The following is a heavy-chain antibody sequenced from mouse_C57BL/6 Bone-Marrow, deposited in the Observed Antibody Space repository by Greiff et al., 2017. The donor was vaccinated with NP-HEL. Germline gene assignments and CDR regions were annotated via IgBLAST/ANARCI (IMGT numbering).Heavy chain of an antibody. CDR1: GFTFTDYY. CDR3: ARSTFITTVVRAYYFDY. Sequence: EVKLMESGGGLVQPGGSLSLSCAASGFTFTDYYMSWVRQPPGKALEWLGFIRNKANGYTTEYSASVKGRFTISSDNSQSILYLQMNALRAEDSATYYCARSTFITTVVRAYYFDYWGQGTTLTVSS. V-gene: IGHV7-3*01. J-gene: IGHJ2*01. CDR2: IRNKANGYTT. D-gene: IGHD1-1*01.